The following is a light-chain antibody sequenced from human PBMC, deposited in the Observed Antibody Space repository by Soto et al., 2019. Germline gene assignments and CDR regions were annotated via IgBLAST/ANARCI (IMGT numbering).Light chain of an antibody. CDR1: SSNIGVGYH. V-gene: IGLV1-40*01. CDR3: QSYDNSPSTYV. J-gene: IGLJ1*01. CDR2: ANS. Sequence: QSVLTQPPSVSGAPGQRVTISCTGSSSNIGVGYHVHWYQQLPGTAPKLLIYANSRRPAGVPDRFSGSKSGTSASLAITGLQAEDEADYYCQSYDNSPSTYVFGTGTKLTVL.